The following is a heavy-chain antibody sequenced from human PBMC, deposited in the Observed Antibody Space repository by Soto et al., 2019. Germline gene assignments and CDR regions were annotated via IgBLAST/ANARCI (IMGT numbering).Heavy chain of an antibody. V-gene: IGHV4-59*01. D-gene: IGHD3-3*01. CDR3: ARTRGGDFWSGYFYYYYMDV. Sequence: SETLSLTCPVSGGSISSYYWSWIRQPPGKGLEWIGYIYYGGSTNYNPSLKSRVTISVDTSKNQFSLKLSSVTAADTAVYYCARTRGGDFWSGYFYYYYMDVWGKGTTVTVSS. CDR1: GGSISSYY. J-gene: IGHJ6*03. CDR2: IYYGGST.